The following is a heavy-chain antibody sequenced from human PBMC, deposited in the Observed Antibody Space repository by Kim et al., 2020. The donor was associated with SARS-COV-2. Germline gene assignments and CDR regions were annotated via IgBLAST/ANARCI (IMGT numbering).Heavy chain of an antibody. CDR1: GGSISSSSYY. CDR3: ARSSDYDYVWGSITPFDS. CDR2: IYYSGST. D-gene: IGHD3-16*01. J-gene: IGHJ4*02. V-gene: IGHV4-39*07. Sequence: SKTLSLTCTVSGGSISSSSYYWGWIRQPPGKGLEWIGSIYYSGSTYYNPSLKSRVTISVDTSKNQFSLKLSSVTAADTAVYYCARSSDYDYVWGSITPFDSWGQGTLVTVSS.